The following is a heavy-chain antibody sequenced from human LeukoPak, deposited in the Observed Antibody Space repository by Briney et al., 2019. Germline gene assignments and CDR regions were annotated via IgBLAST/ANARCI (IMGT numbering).Heavy chain of an antibody. D-gene: IGHD4-23*01. V-gene: IGHV5-51*01. CDR1: GYSFTSYW. J-gene: IGHJ4*02. CDR2: IYPGDSDT. Sequence: GESLKISRKGSGYSFTSYWIGWVRQMPGKGLEWMGIIYPGDSDTRYSPSFQGQVTISADKSTSTAYLQWSSLKASDTAMYYCARHTNDYGGNGDYWGQGTLVTVSS. CDR3: ARHTNDYGGNGDY.